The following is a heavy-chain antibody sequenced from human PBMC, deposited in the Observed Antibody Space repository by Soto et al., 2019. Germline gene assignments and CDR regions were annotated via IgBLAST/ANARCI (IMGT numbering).Heavy chain of an antibody. CDR3: AKSRYYYDSSGPNPGAFDI. CDR1: GFTFSSYA. V-gene: IGHV3-23*01. D-gene: IGHD3-22*01. Sequence: PGGSLRLSCAASGFTFSSYAMSWVRQAPGKGLEWVSAISGSGGSTYYTDSVKGRFTISRDNSKNTLYLQMNSLRAEDTAVYYCAKSRYYYDSSGPNPGAFDIWGQGTMVTVSS. CDR2: ISGSGGST. J-gene: IGHJ3*02.